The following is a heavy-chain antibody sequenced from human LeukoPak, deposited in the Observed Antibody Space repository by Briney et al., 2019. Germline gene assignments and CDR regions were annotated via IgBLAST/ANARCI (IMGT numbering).Heavy chain of an antibody. CDR2: IYYSGST. V-gene: IGHV4-39*01. D-gene: IGHD6-13*01. CDR3: ARAGIAAAGFDY. Sequence: RASETLSLTCTVSGGSISSSSYYWGWIRQPPGKGLEWIGSIYYSGSTYYNPPLKSRVTISVDTSKNQFSLKLSSVTAADTAVYYCARAGIAAAGFDYWGQGTLVTVSS. CDR1: GGSISSSSYY. J-gene: IGHJ4*02.